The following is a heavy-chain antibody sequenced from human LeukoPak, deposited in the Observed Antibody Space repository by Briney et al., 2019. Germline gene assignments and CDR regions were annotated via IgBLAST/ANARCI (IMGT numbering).Heavy chain of an antibody. V-gene: IGHV4-34*01. CDR2: INHSGST. J-gene: IGHJ4*02. D-gene: IGHD3-10*01. CDR1: GGYFSGYY. CDR3: ARLNYYGSGSYYPKYYFDY. Sequence: SETLSLTCAVYGGYFSGYYWSWIRQPPGKGLEWIGEINHSGSTNYNPSLKSRVTISVDTSKNQFSLKLSSVTAADTAVYYCARLNYYGSGSYYPKYYFDYWGQGTLVTVSS.